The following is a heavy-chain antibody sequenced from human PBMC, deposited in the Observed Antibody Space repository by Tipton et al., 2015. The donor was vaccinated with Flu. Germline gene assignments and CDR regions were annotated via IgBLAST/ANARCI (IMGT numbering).Heavy chain of an antibody. CDR3: ARPYSWRGSYFDN. CDR2: VYYSGTT. CDR1: GASVSNSPYY. D-gene: IGHD1-26*01. Sequence: GLVKPSETLSLSCTVSGASVSNSPYYWAWIRQPPGKGLEWVGGVYYSGTTFNNPALVSRLTISVDTSKNSFSLKLTSAAAADTAVYYCARPYSWRGSYFDNWGQGILVTVSS. V-gene: IGHV4-39*01. J-gene: IGHJ4*02.